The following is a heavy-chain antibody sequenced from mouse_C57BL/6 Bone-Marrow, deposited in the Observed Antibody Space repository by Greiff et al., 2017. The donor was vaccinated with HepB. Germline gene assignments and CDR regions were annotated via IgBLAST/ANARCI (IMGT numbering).Heavy chain of an antibody. V-gene: IGHV5-17*01. CDR3: ARWGYYYGLWYFDV. CDR1: GFTFSDYG. CDR2: ISSGSSTI. J-gene: IGHJ1*03. Sequence: EVMLVESGGGLVKPGGSLKLSCAASGFTFSDYGMHWVRQAPEKGLEWVAYISSGSSTIYYADTVKGRFTISRDNAKNTLFLQMTSLRSEDTAMYYCARWGYYYGLWYFDVWGTGTTVTVSS. D-gene: IGHD1-1*01.